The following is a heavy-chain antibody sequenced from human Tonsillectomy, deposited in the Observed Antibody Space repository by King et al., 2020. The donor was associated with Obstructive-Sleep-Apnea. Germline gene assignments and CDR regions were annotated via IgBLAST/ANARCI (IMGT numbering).Heavy chain of an antibody. Sequence: VQLQESGPGLVKPSQTLSLTCTVSGGSISSGDYYWSLIRQPPGKGLEWIGYIYYSGSTYSNPSLKSRVTISVDTSKNQFSLKLSSVTAADTAVYYCARGTVMPNWFDPWGQGTLVTVSS. J-gene: IGHJ5*02. D-gene: IGHD4-17*01. CDR1: GGSISSGDYY. CDR2: IYYSGST. V-gene: IGHV4-30-4*01. CDR3: ARGTVMPNWFDP.